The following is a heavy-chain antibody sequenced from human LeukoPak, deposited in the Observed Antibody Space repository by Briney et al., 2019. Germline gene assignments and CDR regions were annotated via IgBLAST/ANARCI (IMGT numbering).Heavy chain of an antibody. J-gene: IGHJ4*02. V-gene: IGHV3-7*01. CDR2: IQQDGNEK. CDR1: GFTFSTYW. CDR3: ASRIVGTPDYFDY. Sequence: GGSLRLSCAASGFTFSTYWMSWVRQAPGKGLEWVANIQQDGNEKYYVDSVKGRFTISRDNAKNSLYLQMNSLRVEDTAVYYCASRIVGTPDYFDYWGQGTLVTVSS. D-gene: IGHD1-26*01.